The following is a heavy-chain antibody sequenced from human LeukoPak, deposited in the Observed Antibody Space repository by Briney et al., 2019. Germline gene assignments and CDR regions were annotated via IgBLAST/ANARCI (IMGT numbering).Heavy chain of an antibody. J-gene: IGHJ4*02. CDR2: INPNSGGT. D-gene: IGHD6-13*01. Sequence: ASVKVSCKASGYTFTGYYTHWVRQAPGQGLEWMGWINPNSGGTNYAQKFQGRVTMTRDTSTSTAYMELSRLRSDDTAVYYCARLSGIAAAVGYWGQGTLVTVSS. CDR1: GYTFTGYY. CDR3: ARLSGIAAAVGY. V-gene: IGHV1-2*02.